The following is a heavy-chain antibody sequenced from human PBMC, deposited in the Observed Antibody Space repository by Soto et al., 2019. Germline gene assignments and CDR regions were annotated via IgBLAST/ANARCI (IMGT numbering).Heavy chain of an antibody. CDR3: AKGLGGSTAWSALDY. Sequence: VQLLESGGGLVQPGGSLRLSCAASAFPFSKYTMSWVRQAPGKGLDWVSVISGTGAYIYYSDSVKGRFTISRDNSKNTVYLQMNSLRAEDAAVYYCAKGLGGSTAWSALDYWGQGTLVTVSS. V-gene: IGHV3-23*01. D-gene: IGHD6-19*01. CDR1: AFPFSKYT. CDR2: ISGTGAYI. J-gene: IGHJ4*02.